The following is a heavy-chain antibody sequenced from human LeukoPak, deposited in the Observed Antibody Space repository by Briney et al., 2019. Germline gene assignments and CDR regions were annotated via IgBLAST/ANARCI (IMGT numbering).Heavy chain of an antibody. CDR2: IYSGGST. J-gene: IGHJ6*02. V-gene: IGHV3-53*04. Sequence: GGSLRLSCAASGFTVSSNYMSWVRQAPGKGLEWVSVIYSGGSTYYADSVKGRFTISRHNSKNTLYLQMNSLRAEDTAVYYCARAPVTTYFFDYYGMDVWGQGTTVTVSS. CDR3: ARAPVTTYFFDYYGMDV. CDR1: GFTVSSNY. D-gene: IGHD4-17*01.